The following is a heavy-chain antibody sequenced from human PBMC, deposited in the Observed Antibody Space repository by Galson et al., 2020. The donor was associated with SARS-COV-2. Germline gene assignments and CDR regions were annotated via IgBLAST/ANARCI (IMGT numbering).Heavy chain of an antibody. CDR2: INHSGST. J-gene: IGHJ5*02. CDR1: GGSFSGYY. V-gene: IGHV4-34*01. D-gene: IGHD4-17*01. Sequence: SQTLSLTCAVYGGSFSGYYWSWIRQPPGKGLEWIGEINHSGSTNYNPSLKSRVTISVDTSKNQFSLKLSSVTAADTAVYYCARGRPVTTFFYRLNWFDPWGQGTLVTVSS. CDR3: ARGRPVTTFFYRLNWFDP.